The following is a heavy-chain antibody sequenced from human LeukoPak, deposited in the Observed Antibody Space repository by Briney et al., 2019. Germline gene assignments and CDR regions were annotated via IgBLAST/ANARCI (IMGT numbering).Heavy chain of an antibody. V-gene: IGHV3-49*04. CDR2: IRSKAYGGTT. Sequence: GGSLRLSCAASGFTFSNAWMNWVRQAPGKGLEWVGFIRSKAYGGTTEYAASVKGRFTISRDDSKSIAYLQMNSLKTEDTAVYYCTRSYSSGWFFDYWGQGTLVTVSS. CDR3: TRSYSSGWFFDY. J-gene: IGHJ4*02. D-gene: IGHD6-19*01. CDR1: GFTFSNAW.